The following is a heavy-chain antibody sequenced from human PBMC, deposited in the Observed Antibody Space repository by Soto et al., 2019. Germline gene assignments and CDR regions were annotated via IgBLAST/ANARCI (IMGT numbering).Heavy chain of an antibody. CDR3: ARWVGATSFDY. V-gene: IGHV4-31*03. CDR2: IYYSGNT. Sequence: QVQLQESGPGLVKPSQTLSLTCTVSGGSISSGGYYWSWIRQHPGKVLEWIGDIYYSGNTYYNPSLKSRVTVSVDTSKNQFSLKLSSVTAADTAVYYCARWVGATSFDYWGQGTLVTVSS. D-gene: IGHD1-26*01. J-gene: IGHJ4*02. CDR1: GGSISSGGYY.